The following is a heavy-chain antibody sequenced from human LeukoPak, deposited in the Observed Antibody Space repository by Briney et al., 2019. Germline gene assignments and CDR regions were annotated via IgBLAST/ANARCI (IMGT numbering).Heavy chain of an antibody. D-gene: IGHD3-10*01. CDR1: GFTFSSYS. CDR2: ISSSSYI. J-gene: IGHJ4*02. Sequence: KPGGSLRLSCAASGFTFSSYSMNWVRQAPGKGLEWVSSISSSSYIYYADSVKGRFTISRDNAKNSLYLQMDSLRAEDTAVYYCARAPAYGSGSSFDYWGQGTLGTVSS. V-gene: IGHV3-21*01. CDR3: ARAPAYGSGSSFDY.